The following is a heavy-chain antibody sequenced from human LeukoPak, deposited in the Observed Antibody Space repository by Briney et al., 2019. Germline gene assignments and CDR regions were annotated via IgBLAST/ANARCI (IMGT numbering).Heavy chain of an antibody. J-gene: IGHJ6*03. CDR3: ARQSIAVAERHYYYYYMDV. Sequence: GASVKVSCKASGYTFTSYDINWVRQATGQGLEWMGWMNPNSGNTGYAQKFQGRVTITRNTSISTAYMELSSLRSEDTAVYYCARQSIAVAERHYYYYYMDVWGKGTTVTVSS. CDR2: MNPNSGNT. CDR1: GYTFTSYD. D-gene: IGHD6-19*01. V-gene: IGHV1-8*01.